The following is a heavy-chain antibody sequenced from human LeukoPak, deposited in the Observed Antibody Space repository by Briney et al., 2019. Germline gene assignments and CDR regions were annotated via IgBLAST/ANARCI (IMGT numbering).Heavy chain of an antibody. CDR1: AFDFSTTW. V-gene: IGHV3-74*01. CDR2: TNSDATGI. Sequence: GGSLRLSCAVSAFDFSTTWFHWVRQAPGEGLMWVACTNSDATGINYADSVKGRFTVSRDNANKKVYLQMNTLRDEDTAVYYCARDNYYRVDVWGQGTTVTVSS. CDR3: ARDNYYRVDV. J-gene: IGHJ6*02.